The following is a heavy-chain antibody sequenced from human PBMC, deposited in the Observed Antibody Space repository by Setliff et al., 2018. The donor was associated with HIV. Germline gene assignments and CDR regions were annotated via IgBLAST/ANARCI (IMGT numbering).Heavy chain of an antibody. CDR1: GYSFTSYW. D-gene: IGHD4-17*01. J-gene: IGHJ4*02. CDR2: INPYDSDT. Sequence: RGESLKISCKGSGYSFTSYWIGWVRQMPGKGLEWMGIINPYDSDTRCSPSFQGQVTISADKSISTAYLQWTSLKASDTAMYYCARVSTTVTSNFDDWGQGTLVTVSS. CDR3: ARVSTTVTSNFDD. V-gene: IGHV5-51*01.